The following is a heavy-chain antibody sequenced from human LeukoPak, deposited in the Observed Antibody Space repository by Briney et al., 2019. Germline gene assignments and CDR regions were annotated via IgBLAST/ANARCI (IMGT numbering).Heavy chain of an antibody. CDR1: GGSISSSNW. Sequence: SGTLSLTCAVSGGSISSSNWWSWVRQPPGKGLEWIGEIYHSGSTNYNPSLKSRVTISVDKSKNQFSLKLSSVTAADTAVYYCAREGIAVAGTTYYFDYWGQGTLVTVSS. CDR2: IYHSGST. J-gene: IGHJ4*02. V-gene: IGHV4-4*02. D-gene: IGHD6-19*01. CDR3: AREGIAVAGTTYYFDY.